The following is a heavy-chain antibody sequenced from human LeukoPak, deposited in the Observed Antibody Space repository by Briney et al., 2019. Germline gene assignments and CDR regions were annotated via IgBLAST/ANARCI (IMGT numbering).Heavy chain of an antibody. CDR1: GLTFNSYG. J-gene: IGHJ4*02. D-gene: IGHD6-19*01. V-gene: IGHV3-23*01. CDR3: AKGGLARGSANYYDY. Sequence: GGSLRLSCAASGLTFNSYGMSWVRQAPGKGLEWVSGISGSGGSTYYADSVKGRFTISRDNSKNTLYLQMNSLRVEDTAVYYCAKGGLARGSANYYDYWGQGTLVTVSS. CDR2: ISGSGGST.